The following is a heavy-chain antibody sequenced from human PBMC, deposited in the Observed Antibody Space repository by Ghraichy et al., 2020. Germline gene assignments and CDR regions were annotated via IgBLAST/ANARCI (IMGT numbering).Heavy chain of an antibody. V-gene: IGHV3-74*01. CDR3: AREYCRGGRCFFGTGGSHFDY. Sequence: GGSLRLSCAASGFSFNNYWMHWVRQAPGKGLVWVSRINSDGRDTIYADSVKGRFTISRDNARNTLYLQMNSLRAEDTAVYYCAREYCRGGRCFFGTGGSHFDYWSQGTLVTVSS. CDR1: GFSFNNYW. D-gene: IGHD2-15*01. J-gene: IGHJ4*02. CDR2: INSDGRDT.